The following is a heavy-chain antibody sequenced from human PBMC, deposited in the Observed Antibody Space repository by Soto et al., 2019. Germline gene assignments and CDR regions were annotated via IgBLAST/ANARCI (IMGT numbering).Heavy chain of an antibody. CDR3: ARDGRRFCSGGSCYSGWFDP. J-gene: IGHJ5*02. D-gene: IGHD2-15*01. CDR1: GFTFSSYG. Sequence: GGSLRLSCAASGFTFSSYGMHWVRQAPGKGLEWVAVIWYDGSNKYYADSVKGRFTISRDNSKNTLYLQMNSLRAEDTAVYYCARDGRRFCSGGSCYSGWFDPWGQGTLVTVSS. CDR2: IWYDGSNK. V-gene: IGHV3-33*01.